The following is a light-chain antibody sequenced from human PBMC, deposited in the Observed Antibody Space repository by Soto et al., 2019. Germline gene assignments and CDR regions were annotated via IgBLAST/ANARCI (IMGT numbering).Light chain of an antibody. Sequence: EIGMTQSPATLSVSTGERATLSCRAGESISNNLAWYQQKPGQAPRLLIYGAATRAAGVPARFSGRGSGTEFTLTISSLQSEDFGVYYCQQYNNWPGTFGQGTKVDIK. CDR2: GAA. J-gene: IGKJ1*01. CDR1: ESISNN. CDR3: QQYNNWPGT. V-gene: IGKV3-15*01.